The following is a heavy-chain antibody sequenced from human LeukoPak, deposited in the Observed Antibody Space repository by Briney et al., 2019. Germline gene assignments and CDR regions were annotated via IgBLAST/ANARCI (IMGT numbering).Heavy chain of an antibody. J-gene: IGHJ4*02. Sequence: SETLSLTCTVSGGSISSYYWSWIRQPPGKGLEWIGYIYYSGSTNYNPSLKSRVTISVDTSKNQFSLKLSSVTAADTAVYYCARVTLYSSGWQQGDYWGQGTLVTVSS. CDR3: ARVTLYSSGWQQGDY. CDR2: IYYSGST. D-gene: IGHD6-19*01. V-gene: IGHV4-59*12. CDR1: GGSISSYY.